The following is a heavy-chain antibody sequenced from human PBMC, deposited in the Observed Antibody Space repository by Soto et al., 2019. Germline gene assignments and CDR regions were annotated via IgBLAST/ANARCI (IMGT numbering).Heavy chain of an antibody. CDR2: IYYSGST. D-gene: IGHD3-10*01. CDR1: GGSISSSSYY. J-gene: IGHJ6*02. Sequence: SETLSLTCTVSGGSISSSSYYWGWIRQPPGKGLEWIGSIYYSGSTYYNPSLKSRVTISVDTSKNQFSLKLGSVTAADTAVYYCARAEGFLGDYYYGMDVWGQGTTVTVSS. V-gene: IGHV4-39*01. CDR3: ARAEGFLGDYYYGMDV.